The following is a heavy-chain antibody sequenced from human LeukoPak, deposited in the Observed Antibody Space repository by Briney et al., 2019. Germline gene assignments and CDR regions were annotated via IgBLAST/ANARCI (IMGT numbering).Heavy chain of an antibody. J-gene: IGHJ6*02. CDR3: ASGSRYYDSSGYYHLEYYYYYGMDV. V-gene: IGHV3-66*01. CDR2: IYSGGST. CDR1: GFTVSSNY. Sequence: PGGSLKLSCAASGFTVSSNYMSWVRQAAGKGLEWVSVIYSGGSTYYADSVKGRFTISRDNSKNTLYLQMNSLRAEDTAVYYCASGSRYYDSSGYYHLEYYYYYGMDVWGQGTTVTVSS. D-gene: IGHD3-22*01.